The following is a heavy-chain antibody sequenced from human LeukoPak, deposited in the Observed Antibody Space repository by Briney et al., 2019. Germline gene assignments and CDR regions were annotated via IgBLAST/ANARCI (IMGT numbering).Heavy chain of an antibody. CDR2: IYYSGST. D-gene: IGHD3-10*01. CDR1: GGSISSYY. V-gene: IGHV4-59*01. J-gene: IGHJ3*02. Sequence: PSETLSLTCTVSGGSISSYYWSWIRQPPGKGLEWIGYIYYSGSTNYNPSLKSRVTISVDTSKNQFSLKLSSVTAADTAVYYCARVPLWFGEVGGAFDIWGQGTMVTVSS. CDR3: ARVPLWFGEVGGAFDI.